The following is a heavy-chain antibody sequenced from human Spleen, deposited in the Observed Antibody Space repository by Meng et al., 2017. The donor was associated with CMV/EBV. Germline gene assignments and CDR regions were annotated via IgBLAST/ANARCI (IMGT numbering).Heavy chain of an antibody. CDR3: GRAGDLGIRH. V-gene: IGHV1-8*03. D-gene: IGHD2-21*01. J-gene: IGHJ4*02. CDR1: GYTFTSYD. CDR2: MNPNSGNT. Sequence: ASVKVSCKASGYTFTSYDINWVRQATGQGLEWMGWMNPNSGNTGYAQKFQGRVTITRNTSISTAYMELRSLTSDDTAVYYCGRAGDLGIRHWGQGTAVTVSS.